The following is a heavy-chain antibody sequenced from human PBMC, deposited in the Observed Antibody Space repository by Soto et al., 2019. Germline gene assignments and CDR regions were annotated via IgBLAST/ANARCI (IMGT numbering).Heavy chain of an antibody. D-gene: IGHD6-13*01. Sequence: GASVKVSCKASGYTFTSYGISWVRQAPGQGLEWMGWISAYNGNTNYAQKLQGRVTMTTHTSASTAYMELRSLRSDDTAVYYCARRIPGIAAESYYYGMDVWGQGTTVTVSS. CDR2: ISAYNGNT. J-gene: IGHJ6*02. V-gene: IGHV1-18*01. CDR1: GYTFTSYG. CDR3: ARRIPGIAAESYYYGMDV.